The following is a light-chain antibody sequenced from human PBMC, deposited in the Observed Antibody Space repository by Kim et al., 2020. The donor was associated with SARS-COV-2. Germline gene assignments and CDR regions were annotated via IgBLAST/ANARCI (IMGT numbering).Light chain of an antibody. CDR3: QSYDSSLSGVV. CDR2: GNS. CDR1: RSNIGAGDD. J-gene: IGLJ2*01. Sequence: GVTISCTESRSNIGAGDDVHWDQQLPGTAPKLLIYGNSNRPSGVPDRFSGSKSGTSASLAITGLQAEDEADYYCQSYDSSLSGVVFGGGTKLTVL. V-gene: IGLV1-40*01.